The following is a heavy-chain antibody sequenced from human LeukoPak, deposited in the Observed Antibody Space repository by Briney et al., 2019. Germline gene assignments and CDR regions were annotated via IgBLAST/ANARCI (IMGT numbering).Heavy chain of an antibody. CDR3: ARADCSSTSCYELDY. CDR1: GFTLSDYY. V-gene: IGHV3-11*04. Sequence: GGSLRLSCAGSGFTLSDYYMSWIRHAPGKGLEWVSYISSSDTTIYYADSVKGRFTISRDNAQNSLYLQMNTLRADDTAVYYCARADCSSTSCYELDYWGQGTLVTVSS. CDR2: ISSSDTTI. D-gene: IGHD2-2*01. J-gene: IGHJ4*02.